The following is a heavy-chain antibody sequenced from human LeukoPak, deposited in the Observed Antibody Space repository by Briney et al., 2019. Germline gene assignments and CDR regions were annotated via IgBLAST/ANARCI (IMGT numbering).Heavy chain of an antibody. Sequence: PSGTLYLTCSVSGGSISSSNWWSWVRQPPWKGLEWLGGIYHSGSTNYNPSLKSRVTISVDKSKNQFSLKLSSVTAADTVFFQAEDGIRDFDWLLDYFDYWGQGTLVTVSS. D-gene: IGHD3-9*01. CDR1: GGSISSSNW. V-gene: IGHV4-4*02. J-gene: IGHJ4*02. CDR3: EDGIRDFDWLLDYFDY. CDR2: IYHSGST.